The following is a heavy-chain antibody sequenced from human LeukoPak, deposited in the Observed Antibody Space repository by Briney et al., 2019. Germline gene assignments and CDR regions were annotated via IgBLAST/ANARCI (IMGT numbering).Heavy chain of an antibody. Sequence: PSQTLSPTCAISGDSVSSNSVTWNWIRQSPSRGLEWLGRTYYRSKWYNDYAVSVKSRITINPDTSKNQFSLQLNSVTPEDTAVYYCARDLERRPSTSPFDYWGQGTLVTVSS. J-gene: IGHJ4*02. CDR1: GDSVSSNSVT. D-gene: IGHD1-1*01. CDR3: ARDLERRPSTSPFDY. CDR2: TYYRSKWYN. V-gene: IGHV6-1*01.